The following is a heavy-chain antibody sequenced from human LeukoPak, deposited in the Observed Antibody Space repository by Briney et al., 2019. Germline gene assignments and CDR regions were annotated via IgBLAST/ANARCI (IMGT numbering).Heavy chain of an antibody. D-gene: IGHD3/OR15-3a*01. J-gene: IGHJ4*02. CDR3: ATEFFDNGYNF. CDR1: GFTFSNAC. Sequence: GGSLRLSCAASGFTFSNACMIWVRQAPGTGLEWVGHIKSQTHGGTTDYAAPVKGRFTISRDDSENTVFLQMHSLKTEDTAVYYCATEFFDNGYNFWGQGTLVTVSS. CDR2: IKSQTHGGTT. V-gene: IGHV3-15*01.